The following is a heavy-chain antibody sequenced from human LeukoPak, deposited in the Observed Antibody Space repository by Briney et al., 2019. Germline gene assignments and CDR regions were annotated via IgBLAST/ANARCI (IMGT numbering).Heavy chain of an antibody. D-gene: IGHD6-19*01. J-gene: IGHJ5*02. CDR2: ISGSGGST. CDR3: ALTIAVSPSWFDP. CDR1: GFTFSSYA. Sequence: GGSLRLSCAASGFTFSSYAMSWVRQAPGKGLEWVSAISGSGGSTYYADSVKGRFTISRDNSKNALYLQMNSLRAEDTAVYYCALTIAVSPSWFDPWGQGTLVTVSS. V-gene: IGHV3-23*01.